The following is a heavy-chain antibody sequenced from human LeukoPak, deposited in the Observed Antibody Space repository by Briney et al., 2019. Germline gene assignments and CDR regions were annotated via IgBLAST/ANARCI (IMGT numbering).Heavy chain of an antibody. D-gene: IGHD2-15*01. Sequence: GASVKVSCKASGYTFTSYGISWVRQAPGQGLEWVGWISAYNGNTNSAQKLQGRVTMTTDTSTSTTYMELRSLSSDDAAVYYCARGSSRGPLDAFDFWGQGTMVTLSS. CDR3: ARGSSRGPLDAFDF. CDR2: ISAYNGNT. J-gene: IGHJ3*01. CDR1: GYTFTSYG. V-gene: IGHV1-18*01.